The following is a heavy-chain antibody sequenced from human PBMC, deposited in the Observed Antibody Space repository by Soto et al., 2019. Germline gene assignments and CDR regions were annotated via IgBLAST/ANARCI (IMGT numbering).Heavy chain of an antibody. D-gene: IGHD3-3*01. CDR1: GGTFSSYA. CDR3: ARERKFDFWRKGLDV. CDR2: MDPNSGST. V-gene: IGHV1-8*02. Sequence: ASVKVSCKASGGTFSSYAISWVLQAPGQGLEWLGWMDPNSGSTGYAQNFQGRVTMTRNISINTAHMELSSLRSEDTAVYYCARERKFDFWRKGLDVWGQGTTVTVSS. J-gene: IGHJ6*02.